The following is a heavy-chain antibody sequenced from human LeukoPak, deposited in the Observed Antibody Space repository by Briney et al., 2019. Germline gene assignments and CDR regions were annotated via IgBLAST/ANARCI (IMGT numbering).Heavy chain of an antibody. CDR1: GGSISSYY. Sequence: SETLSLTCTVSGGSISSYYWSWIRQPPGKGLEWIGYIYYSGSTNYNPSLKSRVTISVDTSKNQFSLKLSSVTAADTAVYYCARRPPRYCSSTSCYSFDYWGQGTLVTVSS. D-gene: IGHD2-2*02. J-gene: IGHJ4*02. CDR3: ARRPPRYCSSTSCYSFDY. V-gene: IGHV4-59*12. CDR2: IYYSGST.